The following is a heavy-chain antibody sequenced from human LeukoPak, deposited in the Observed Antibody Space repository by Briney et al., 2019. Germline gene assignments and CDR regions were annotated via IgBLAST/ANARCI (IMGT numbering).Heavy chain of an antibody. J-gene: IGHJ4*02. CDR1: GYTFTSYD. Sequence: ASVKVSCKASGYTFTSYDINWVRQATGQGLEWMGWMNPNSGNTGYAQKLQGRVTMTTDTSTSTAYMELRSLRSDDTAVYYCARVIGSGSYQGFFDYWGQGTLVTVSS. CDR3: ARVIGSGSYQGFFDY. D-gene: IGHD3-10*01. V-gene: IGHV1-8*02. CDR2: MNPNSGNT.